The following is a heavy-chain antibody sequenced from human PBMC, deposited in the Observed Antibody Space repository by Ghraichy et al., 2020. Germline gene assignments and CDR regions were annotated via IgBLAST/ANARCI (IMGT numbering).Heavy chain of an antibody. D-gene: IGHD3-9*01. J-gene: IGHJ4*02. CDR2: IIPSLGIA. Sequence: SVKVSCKASGGTFSSYAISWVRQAPGQGLEWMGRIIPSLGIANYAQKFLGRVTITADKSTSKAYMELTSLRSEDPAVYYCAGDRSSGLFDDYWGQGTLVTVSS. V-gene: IGHV1-69*04. CDR1: GGTFSSYA. CDR3: AGDRSSGLFDDY.